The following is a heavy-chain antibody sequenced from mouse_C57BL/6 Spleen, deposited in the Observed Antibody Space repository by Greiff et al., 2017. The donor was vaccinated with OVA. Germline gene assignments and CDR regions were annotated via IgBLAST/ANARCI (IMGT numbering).Heavy chain of an antibody. CDR2: IDPENGDT. J-gene: IGHJ1*03. Sequence: EVKLVESGAELVRPGASVKLSCTASGFNIKDDYMHWVKQRPEQGLEWIGWIDPENGDTEYASKFQGKATITADTSSNTAYLQLSSLTSEDTAVYYCTHYYGSSSYWYFDVWGTGTTVTVSS. V-gene: IGHV14-4*01. D-gene: IGHD1-1*01. CDR1: GFNIKDDY. CDR3: THYYGSSSYWYFDV.